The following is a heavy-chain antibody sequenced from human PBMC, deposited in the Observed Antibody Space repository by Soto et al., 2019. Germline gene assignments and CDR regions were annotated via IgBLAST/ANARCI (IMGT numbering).Heavy chain of an antibody. V-gene: IGHV1-8*01. CDR3: AREHSSSWLFDY. D-gene: IGHD6-13*01. Sequence: ASVKVSCKASGYTFTSYDINWVRQATGQGLEWMGWMNPNSGNTGYAQKFQGRVTMTRNTSISTAYMELSSLRSEDTAVYYCAREHSSSWLFDYWGQGTLVTVSS. CDR1: GYTFTSYD. J-gene: IGHJ4*02. CDR2: MNPNSGNT.